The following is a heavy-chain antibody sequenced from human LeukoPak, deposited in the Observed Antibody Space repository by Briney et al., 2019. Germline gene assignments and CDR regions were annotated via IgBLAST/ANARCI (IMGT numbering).Heavy chain of an antibody. J-gene: IGHJ4*02. Sequence: SETLSLTCSVSDGSINSYYWNWIRRPPGKGLEWIGYIYYNGNTNYSPSLKSRVTMSVDTSKNQFSLKLSSVTAADTAVYYYARELTGNSAGFDYWGQGTLVTVSS. CDR2: IYYNGNT. D-gene: IGHD7-27*01. CDR3: ARELTGNSAGFDY. V-gene: IGHV4-59*01. CDR1: DGSINSYY.